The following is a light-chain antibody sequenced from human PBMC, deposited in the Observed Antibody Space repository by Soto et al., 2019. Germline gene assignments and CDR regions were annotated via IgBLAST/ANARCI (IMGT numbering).Light chain of an antibody. V-gene: IGKV3-15*01. J-gene: IGKJ4*01. Sequence: EIVMTQSPATLSVSPGERATLSCRASQSVSIYLAWYQQKPGQAPRLLIYGASTRATGIPARFSGGGSETEFTLTISSLQSEDFAVYYCQQYHNWPPLTFGGGTKVEIK. CDR1: QSVSIY. CDR3: QQYHNWPPLT. CDR2: GAS.